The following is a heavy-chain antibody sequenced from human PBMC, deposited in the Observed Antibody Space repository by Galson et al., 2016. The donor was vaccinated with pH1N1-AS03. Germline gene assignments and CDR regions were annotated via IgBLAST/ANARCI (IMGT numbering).Heavy chain of an antibody. CDR3: AREGRFLDWDNYAMDV. CDR1: GGTLSNHG. CDR2: LVPIFRTA. D-gene: IGHD3/OR15-3a*01. V-gene: IGHV1-69*13. J-gene: IGHJ6*02. Sequence: SVKVSCKASGGTLSNHGISWVRQAPGQGLEWMGGLVPIFRTANYAQKYQGRVTMTEDDYAHESTSPTYMELSNLRAVDTGVYYCAREGRFLDWDNYAMDVWGQGTTVIVSS.